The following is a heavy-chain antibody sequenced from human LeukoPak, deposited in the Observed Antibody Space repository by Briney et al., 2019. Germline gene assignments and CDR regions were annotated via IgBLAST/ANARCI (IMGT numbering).Heavy chain of an antibody. CDR1: GYSIRSGYY. D-gene: IGHD6-13*01. CDR3: ARRYFSSWETGGNFDY. V-gene: IGHV4-38-2*02. J-gene: IGHJ4*02. CDR2: IYHSGST. Sequence: SETLSLTCTVSGYSIRSGYYWGWIRQPPGKGLEWIGSIYHSGSTYYNPSLKSRVTISVDTSKNQFSLKLSSVTAADTAVYYCARRYFSSWETGGNFDYWGQGTLVTVSS.